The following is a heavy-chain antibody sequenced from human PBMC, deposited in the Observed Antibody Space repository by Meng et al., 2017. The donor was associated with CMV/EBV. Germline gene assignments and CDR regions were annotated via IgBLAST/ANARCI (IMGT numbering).Heavy chain of an antibody. CDR3: AREEDYYGMDV. CDR2: IKQDGSEK. Sequence: GGSLRPSCAASGSTFSSYWMSWVRQVPGKGLEWVANIKQDGSEKYYVDSVKGRFTISRDTAKNSLYLQMNSLRAEDTAVYYCAREEDYYGMDVWGQGTTVTVSS. J-gene: IGHJ6*02. V-gene: IGHV3-7*01. CDR1: GSTFSSYW.